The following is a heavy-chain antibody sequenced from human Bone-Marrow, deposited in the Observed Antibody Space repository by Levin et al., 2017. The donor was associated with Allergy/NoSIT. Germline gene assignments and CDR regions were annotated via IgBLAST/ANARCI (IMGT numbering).Heavy chain of an antibody. Sequence: ETLSLTCAASGFTFSSYSMNWVRQAPGKGLEWVSSISSSSSYIYYADSVKGRFTISRDNAKNSLYLQMNSLRAEDTAVYYCARDWSGYLTPHFDYWGQGTLVTVSS. CDR1: GFTFSSYS. D-gene: IGHD3-3*01. CDR2: ISSSSSYI. V-gene: IGHV3-21*01. CDR3: ARDWSGYLTPHFDY. J-gene: IGHJ4*02.